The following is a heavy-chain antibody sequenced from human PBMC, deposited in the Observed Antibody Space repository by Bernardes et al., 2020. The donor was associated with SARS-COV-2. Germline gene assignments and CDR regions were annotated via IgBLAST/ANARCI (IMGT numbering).Heavy chain of an antibody. J-gene: IGHJ5*02. CDR2: INWDSSNI. V-gene: IGHV3-9*01. CDR1: GFTFGDYG. Sequence: GGSLRLSCAASGFTFGDYGMHWVRQFPGKGLEWVSGINWDSSNIVYADSVKGRFTISRDNAKNSLYLQMNSLRPEDTAFYYCTKELIRLRFHNWFDPWGQGTLVTVSS. D-gene: IGHD3-16*01. CDR3: TKELIRLRFHNWFDP.